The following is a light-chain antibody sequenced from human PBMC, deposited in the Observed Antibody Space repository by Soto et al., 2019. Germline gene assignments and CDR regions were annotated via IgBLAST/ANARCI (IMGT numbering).Light chain of an antibody. CDR1: SSNIGSNY. CDR3: AAWDDSLGGPV. J-gene: IGLJ2*01. Sequence: QAVVTQPPSASGTPGQRVTISCSGSSSNIGSNYVYWYQQLPGTAPKLLIYRTNQRPSGVPARFSGSKSGTSASLAISGLRSEDEADYYCAAWDDSLGGPVFGGGTKVTVL. CDR2: RTN. V-gene: IGLV1-47*01.